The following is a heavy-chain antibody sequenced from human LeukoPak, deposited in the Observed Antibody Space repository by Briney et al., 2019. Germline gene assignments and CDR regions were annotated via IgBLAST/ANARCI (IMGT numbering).Heavy chain of an antibody. V-gene: IGHV3-30-3*01. J-gene: IGHJ4*02. CDR1: GFTFSNYA. CDR3: ASTSRGVIHY. CDR2: ISFDGNNE. Sequence: GGSLRLSCAASGFTFSNYAMHWVRQAPGKGLEWLAVISFDGNNEYYADSVKGRFTISRDNSKNTLYLQMNSLRGEDAAVYYCASTSRGVIHYWGQGTLVTVSS. D-gene: IGHD3-10*01.